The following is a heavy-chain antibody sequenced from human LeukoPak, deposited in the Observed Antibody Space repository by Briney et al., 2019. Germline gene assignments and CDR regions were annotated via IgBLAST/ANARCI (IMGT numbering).Heavy chain of an antibody. V-gene: IGHV4-39*07. J-gene: IGHJ6*03. Sequence: KSSETLSLTCTVSGGSISSSSYYWGWIRQPPGKGLEWIGSIYYSGSTYYNPSLKSRVTMSVDTSKNQFSLKLSSVTAADTAVYYCARAIVVVPAAPRGYYYYMDVWGKGTTVTVSS. CDR3: ARAIVVVPAAPRGYYYYMDV. CDR2: IYYSGST. D-gene: IGHD2-2*01. CDR1: GGSISSSSYY.